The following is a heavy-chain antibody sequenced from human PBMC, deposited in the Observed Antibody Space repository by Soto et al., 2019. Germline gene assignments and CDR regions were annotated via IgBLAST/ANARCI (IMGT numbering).Heavy chain of an antibody. CDR3: TTAGLVTIYDYYYYGMDV. Sequence: WGSLRLSCAASGFTFSNAWMSWVRQAPGKGLEWVGRIKSKTDGGTTDYAAPVKGRFTISRDDSKNTLYLQMNSLKTEDTAVYYCTTAGLVTIYDYYYYGMDVWGQGTTVTVSS. V-gene: IGHV3-15*01. J-gene: IGHJ6*02. CDR2: IKSKTDGGTT. CDR1: GFTFSNAW. D-gene: IGHD5-12*01.